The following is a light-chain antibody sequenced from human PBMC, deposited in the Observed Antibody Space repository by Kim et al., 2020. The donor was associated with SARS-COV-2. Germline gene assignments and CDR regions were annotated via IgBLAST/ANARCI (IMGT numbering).Light chain of an antibody. CDR1: NIGGHS. CDR2: YDS. J-gene: IGLJ1*01. Sequence: AGRAARITCGGNNIGGHSVHWYQQKPGQAPVLVIYYDSDRPSGIPERFSGSKAATTATLTISRVEAGDEADYYCQVWDTDTDDYVFGTGTKVTV. V-gene: IGLV3-21*01. CDR3: QVWDTDTDDYV.